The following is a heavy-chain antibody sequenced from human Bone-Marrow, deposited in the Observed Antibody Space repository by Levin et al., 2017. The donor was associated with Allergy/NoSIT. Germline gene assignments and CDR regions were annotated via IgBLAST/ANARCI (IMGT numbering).Heavy chain of an antibody. J-gene: IGHJ5*02. CDR3: ASLRVAVAETTT. Sequence: PGGSLRLSCAASGFTFSSYSMNWVRQAPGKGLEWVSSISSSSRYIYYADSVKGRFTVSRDNAKNSLYLQMNSLRAEDTAVYYCASLRVAVAETTTWGQGTLVTVSS. D-gene: IGHD6-19*01. CDR2: ISSSSRYI. V-gene: IGHV3-21*01. CDR1: GFTFSSYS.